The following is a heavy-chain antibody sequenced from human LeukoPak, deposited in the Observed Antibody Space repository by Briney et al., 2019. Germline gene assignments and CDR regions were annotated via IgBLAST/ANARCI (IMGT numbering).Heavy chain of an antibody. V-gene: IGHV3-48*03. D-gene: IGHD3-16*01. CDR1: GFTFSSHE. Sequence: GGSLRLSCAASGFTFSSHEMNWVRQAPGKGLDWVSYISSSGSTIYYADSVKGRFTISRDNAKNSLYLQMNSLRAEDTAVYYCARDTTMITFGGVLNYFDYWGQGTLVTVSS. CDR3: ARDTTMITFGGVLNYFDY. CDR2: ISSSGSTI. J-gene: IGHJ4*02.